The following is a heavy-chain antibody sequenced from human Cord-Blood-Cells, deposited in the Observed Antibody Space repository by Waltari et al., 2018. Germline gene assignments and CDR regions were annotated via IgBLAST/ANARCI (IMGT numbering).Heavy chain of an antibody. CDR1: GYTFTSYG. J-gene: IGHJ3*02. V-gene: IGHV1-18*04. Sequence: QVQLVQSGAEVKKPGASVKVSCKASGYTFTSYGISWVRQAPGQGLEWMGWISAYKGNTNSAQTRQGIVTMTTDTSTRTAYMELRSLSSDDTSVYYCARAQQLVDAFDIWGQGTMVTVSS. CDR3: ARAQQLVDAFDI. CDR2: ISAYKGNT. D-gene: IGHD6-13*01.